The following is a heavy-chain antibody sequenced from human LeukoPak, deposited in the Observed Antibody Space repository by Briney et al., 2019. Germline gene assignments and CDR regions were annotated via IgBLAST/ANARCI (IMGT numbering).Heavy chain of an antibody. V-gene: IGHV1-3*01. CDR1: GYTFTSYA. CDR2: FHAGNGNT. J-gene: IGHJ4*02. CDR3: ARERGQYDGCDY. D-gene: IGHD5-24*01. Sequence: ASVKVSCKASGYTFTSYAMHWVRQAPGQRLEWMAWFHAGNGNTKYSQKFQGRFTITTDTSASTAYMELSSLTSEDTAVYYCARERGQYDGCDYWGQATLVTVPS.